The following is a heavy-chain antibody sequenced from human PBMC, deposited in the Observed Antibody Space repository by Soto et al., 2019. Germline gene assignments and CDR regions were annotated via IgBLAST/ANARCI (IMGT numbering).Heavy chain of an antibody. V-gene: IGHV3-33*01. CDR3: ARDSHVGSGWQLTADY. J-gene: IGHJ4*02. Sequence: PVGSLRVCCAASGFTFISYGMHWVRQAPGKGLEWVAVIWYDGSNKYYAESVKGRFTISRDNSKNTLYLQMNSLRAEDTAVYYCARDSHVGSGWQLTADYWGQGTLVTVSS. D-gene: IGHD6-19*01. CDR1: GFTFISYG. CDR2: IWYDGSNK.